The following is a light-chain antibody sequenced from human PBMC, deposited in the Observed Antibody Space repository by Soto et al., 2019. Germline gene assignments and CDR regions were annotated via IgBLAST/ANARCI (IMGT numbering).Light chain of an antibody. CDR1: TTDFANYNS. CDR3: RLYASTGPLF. J-gene: IGLJ1*01. CDR2: EVN. Sequence: QSVLTQPPSVSGSPGQSVTISCTGTTTDFANYNSVSWYQQAPGTAPKVIIYEVNNRPSGTPDRFSGSTSGSTASLTISGLQAEDVSYYHCRLYASTGPLFFGTGTKVTVL. V-gene: IGLV2-18*01.